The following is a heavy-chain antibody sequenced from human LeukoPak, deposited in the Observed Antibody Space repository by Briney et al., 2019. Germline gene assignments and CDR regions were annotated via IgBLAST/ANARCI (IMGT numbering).Heavy chain of an antibody. CDR3: ASHRDYYDSSGYFDY. Sequence: PGGSLRLSCAASGFTFSSYWMHWVRQAPGKGLVWVSRINSDGSSTSYADSVKGRFTISRDNAKNTLYLQMNSLRAEDTAVYYCASHRDYYDSSGYFDYWGQGTLVTVSS. J-gene: IGHJ4*02. CDR1: GFTFSSYW. V-gene: IGHV3-74*01. D-gene: IGHD3-22*01. CDR2: INSDGSST.